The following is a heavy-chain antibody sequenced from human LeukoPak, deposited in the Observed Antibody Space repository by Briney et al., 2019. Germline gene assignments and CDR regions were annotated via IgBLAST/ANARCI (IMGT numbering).Heavy chain of an antibody. CDR2: NSGSGGST. D-gene: IGHD3-9*01. J-gene: IGHJ5*02. Sequence: GGSLRLSCAASGFTVSSFGMSWVRQAPGKGLEWVSANSGSGGSTYYADSVKGRFTISRDNSKNTLYLQMNSLRAEDTAVYYCAKDWYYDILTGSNWFDPWGQGTLVTVSS. CDR3: AKDWYYDILTGSNWFDP. CDR1: GFTVSSFG. V-gene: IGHV3-23*01.